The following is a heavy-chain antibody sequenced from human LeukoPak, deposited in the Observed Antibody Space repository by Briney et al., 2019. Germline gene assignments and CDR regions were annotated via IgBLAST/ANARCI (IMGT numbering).Heavy chain of an antibody. V-gene: IGHV3-9*01. Sequence: GGSLRLSCAASEFTFTTYSMAWVRQAPGKGLEWVSGISWNSGSIGYADSVKGRFTISRDNAKNSLYLQMNSLRAEDTALYYCAKVRDGMSAFDIWGQGTMVTVSS. J-gene: IGHJ3*02. CDR2: ISWNSGSI. CDR1: EFTFTTYS. D-gene: IGHD1-26*01. CDR3: AKVRDGMSAFDI.